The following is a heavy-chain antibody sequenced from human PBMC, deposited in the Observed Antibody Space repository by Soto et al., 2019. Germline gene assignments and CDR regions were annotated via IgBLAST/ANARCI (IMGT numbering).Heavy chain of an antibody. D-gene: IGHD6-19*01. CDR3: ATDGPRIAVAGTYPDH. CDR2: IWYDGTNK. CDR1: GFTFSTYG. V-gene: IGHV3-33*01. Sequence: GGSLRLSCAASGFTFSTYGMHWVRHAPGKGLEWLAIIWYDGTNKFYADSVKDRFTVSRDNYKNTLYLQMNGLRAEDTAVYYCATDGPRIAVAGTYPDHWGQGTLVTVSS. J-gene: IGHJ4*02.